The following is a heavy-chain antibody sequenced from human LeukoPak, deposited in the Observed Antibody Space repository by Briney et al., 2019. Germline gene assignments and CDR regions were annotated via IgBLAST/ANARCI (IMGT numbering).Heavy chain of an antibody. J-gene: IGHJ4*02. CDR1: GXSLSNYA. V-gene: IGHV3-23*01. D-gene: IGHD3-3*01. CDR2: ISDSGGTT. CDR3: AKDRRRFWSGYLDY. Sequence: GGSLRLSCAASGXSLSNYAVSWVRQAPGKGLEWVSGISDSGGTTYYADSVKGRFTISRDNSKNTLYLQMNSLTAEDTAVYYCAKDRRRFWSGYLDYWGQGALVTVSS.